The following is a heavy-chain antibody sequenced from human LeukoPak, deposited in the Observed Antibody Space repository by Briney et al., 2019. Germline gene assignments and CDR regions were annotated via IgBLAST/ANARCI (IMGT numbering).Heavy chain of an antibody. J-gene: IGHJ2*01. CDR3: ARLDSRATSTYFDL. CDR1: GFTFSSYW. Sequence: GGSLRLSCAASGFTFSSYWMSWVRQAPGKGLEWVANIKQDGSEKYYVDSVKGRFTISRDNAKKSLYLQMNSLRAEDTAVYYCARLDSRATSTYFDLWGRGTLVTVSS. D-gene: IGHD3-22*01. V-gene: IGHV3-7*01. CDR2: IKQDGSEK.